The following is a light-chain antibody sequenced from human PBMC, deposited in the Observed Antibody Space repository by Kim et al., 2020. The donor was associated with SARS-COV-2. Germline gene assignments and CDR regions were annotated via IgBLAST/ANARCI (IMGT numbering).Light chain of an antibody. CDR2: KVS. Sequence: AYIACKCSESLVNSDGNTYLNWFHQRPGQSPRRLIDKVSNRDSGAPDRFSGSGSDTDFTLKINRVEPEDVGMYYCMQGAHWPPTFGGGTKVDIK. CDR1: ESLVNSDGNTY. J-gene: IGKJ4*01. V-gene: IGKV2-30*01. CDR3: MQGAHWPPT.